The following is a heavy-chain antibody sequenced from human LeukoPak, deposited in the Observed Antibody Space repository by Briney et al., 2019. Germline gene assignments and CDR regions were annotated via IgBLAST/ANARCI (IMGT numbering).Heavy chain of an antibody. Sequence: PSETLSLTCTASGGSISSYYWSWIRQPPGKGLEWIGRIYTSGSTNYNPSLKSRVTMSVDTSKNQFSLKLSSVTAADTAVYYCARDCSSTSCYGRKGYYFDYWGQGTLVTVSS. CDR1: GGSISSYY. D-gene: IGHD2-2*01. J-gene: IGHJ4*02. CDR3: ARDCSSTSCYGRKGYYFDY. V-gene: IGHV4-4*07. CDR2: IYTSGST.